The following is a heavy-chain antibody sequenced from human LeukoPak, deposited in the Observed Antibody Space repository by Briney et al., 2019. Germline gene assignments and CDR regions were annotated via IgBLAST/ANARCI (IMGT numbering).Heavy chain of an antibody. CDR2: IYTSGST. V-gene: IGHV4-4*07. CDR1: GGSISIYY. D-gene: IGHD2-2*01. J-gene: IGHJ4*02. Sequence: PSETLSLTCTVSGGSISIYYWSWIRQPAGKGLEWIGRIYTSGSTNYNPSLKSRVTISVDKSKNQFSLKLSSVTAADTAVYYCARLGYCSSTSCYDYWGQGTLVTVSS. CDR3: ARLGYCSSTSCYDY.